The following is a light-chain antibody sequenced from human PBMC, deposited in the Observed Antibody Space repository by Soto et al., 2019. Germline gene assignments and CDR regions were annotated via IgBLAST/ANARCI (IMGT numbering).Light chain of an antibody. Sequence: EIVLTQSPGTLSLSPGERATLSCRANQSVSSSYLAWYQHKPGQAPRLLIYGASSRATGIPDRFSGSGSGTDFTLTISRLEPEDFAVYYCQQYDSSLFTFGPGTKVDIK. CDR2: GAS. V-gene: IGKV3-20*01. J-gene: IGKJ3*01. CDR1: QSVSSSY. CDR3: QQYDSSLFT.